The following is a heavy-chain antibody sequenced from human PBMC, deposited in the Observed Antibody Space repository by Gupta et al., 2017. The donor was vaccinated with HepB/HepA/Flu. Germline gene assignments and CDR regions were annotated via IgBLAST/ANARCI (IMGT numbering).Heavy chain of an antibody. J-gene: IGHJ3*02. V-gene: IGHV3-48*03. D-gene: IGHD3-22*01. CDR1: GFTFSSYE. CDR2: ISSSGSTI. Sequence: EVQLVESGGGLVQPGGSLRLSCAASGFTFSSYEMNWVRQAPGKGLEWVSYISSSGSTIYYADSVKGRFTSSRDNAKNSLYLQMNSMRAEDTAVYYCAREKDYYDSSGDLWDDAFDIWGQGTMVTVSS. CDR3: AREKDYYDSSGDLWDDAFDI.